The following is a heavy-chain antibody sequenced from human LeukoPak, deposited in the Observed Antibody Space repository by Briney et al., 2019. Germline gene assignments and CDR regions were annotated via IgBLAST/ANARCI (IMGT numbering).Heavy chain of an antibody. Sequence: GASVKVSCKASGYTFTSYDINWVRQATGQGLEWMGWMNPNSGNIGYAQKFQGRVTITRNTSISTAYMELSSLRSEDTAVYYCAIIAAAGDYYYYYMDVWGKGTTVTVSS. J-gene: IGHJ6*03. CDR3: AIIAAAGDYYYYYMDV. CDR1: GYTFTSYD. D-gene: IGHD6-13*01. CDR2: MNPNSGNI. V-gene: IGHV1-8*03.